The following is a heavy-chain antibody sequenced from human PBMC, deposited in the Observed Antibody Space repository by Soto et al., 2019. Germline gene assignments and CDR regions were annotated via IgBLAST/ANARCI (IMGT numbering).Heavy chain of an antibody. J-gene: IGHJ6*03. V-gene: IGHV4-39*01. CDR3: ATQATYGDYGYYYMDV. D-gene: IGHD4-17*01. CDR1: GGSISSSSYY. CDR2: IYYSGST. Sequence: SETLSLACTVSGGSISSSSYYWGWIRQPPGKGLEWIGSIYYSGSTYYNPSLKSRVTISVDTSKNQFSLKLSSVTAADTAVYYCATQATYGDYGYYYMDVWGKATTVSVSS.